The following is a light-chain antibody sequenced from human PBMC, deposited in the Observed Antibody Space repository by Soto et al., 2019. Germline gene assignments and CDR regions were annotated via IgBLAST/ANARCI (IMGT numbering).Light chain of an antibody. J-gene: IGLJ1*01. CDR1: SSDVGCYNY. V-gene: IGLV2-14*03. CDR2: DVT. CDR3: SSYRRGSTYV. Sequence: SALTQPASVSVSPGQTTTISCTGTSSDVGCYNYVSWYQQHPGKAPRLMIYDVTNRPSGVSDRFSGSKSGNTASLTISGLQAEDEADYYCSSYRRGSTYVFGTGT.